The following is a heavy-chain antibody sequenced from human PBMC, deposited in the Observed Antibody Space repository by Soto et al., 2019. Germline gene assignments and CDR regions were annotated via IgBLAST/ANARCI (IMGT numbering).Heavy chain of an antibody. Sequence: QVQLVQSGAEVKKPGSSVKVSCKASGGTFSSYAISWVRQAPGQGLEWMGGIIPIFGTANYAQKFQGRVTIPAAESTSTAYMELSSLRSEDTAVYYCARDKTGGHDQRWFDPWGQGTLVTVSS. CDR3: ARDKTGGHDQRWFDP. D-gene: IGHD2-15*01. CDR1: GGTFSSYA. J-gene: IGHJ5*02. V-gene: IGHV1-69*12. CDR2: IIPIFGTA.